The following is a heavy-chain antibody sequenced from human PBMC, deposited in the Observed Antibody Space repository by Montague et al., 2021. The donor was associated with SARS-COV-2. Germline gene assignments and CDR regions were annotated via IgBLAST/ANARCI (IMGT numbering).Heavy chain of an antibody. Sequence: SETLSLTCTVSGASISSNYWSWVRQPPGKGLEWIGYIFYSGDANYNPSLKSRVTISVDTSKNQVSLKLSSVTAADTAVYYCARHGVGCEFGGHNWCTVAFDIWGQGTVVTVSS. CDR3: ARHGVGCEFGGHNWCTVAFDI. J-gene: IGHJ3*02. V-gene: IGHV4-59*08. CDR2: IFYSGDA. D-gene: IGHD5-24*01. CDR1: GASISSNY.